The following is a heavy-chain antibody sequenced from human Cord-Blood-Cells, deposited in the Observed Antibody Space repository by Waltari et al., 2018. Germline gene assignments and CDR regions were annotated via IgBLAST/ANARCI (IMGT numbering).Heavy chain of an antibody. CDR3: ARGYCSSTSCYNWFDP. V-gene: IGHV4-34*01. J-gene: IGHJ5*02. CDR1: GGSFSGYY. D-gene: IGHD2-2*01. CDR2: INHSGST. Sequence: QVQLQQWGAGLLKPSETLSLTCAVYGGSFSGYYWSWIRQPPGKGLEWIGEINHSGSTNCNPSLKSRVTISVDTSKNQFSLKLSSVTAADTAVYYCARGYCSSTSCYNWFDPWGQGTLVTVSS.